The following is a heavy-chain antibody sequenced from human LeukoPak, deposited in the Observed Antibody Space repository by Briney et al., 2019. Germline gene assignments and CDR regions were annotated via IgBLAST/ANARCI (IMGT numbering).Heavy chain of an antibody. CDR2: ISSSSSYI. Sequence: GGSLRLSCAASGFTFSSYSMNWVRQAPGKGLEWVSSISSSSSYIYSADSVKGRFTISRDNAKNSLYLQMNSLRAEDTAVYYCARGDRGSSTSCYTDYWGQGTLVTVSS. CDR1: GFTFSSYS. CDR3: ARGDRGSSTSCYTDY. J-gene: IGHJ4*02. V-gene: IGHV3-21*06. D-gene: IGHD2-2*01.